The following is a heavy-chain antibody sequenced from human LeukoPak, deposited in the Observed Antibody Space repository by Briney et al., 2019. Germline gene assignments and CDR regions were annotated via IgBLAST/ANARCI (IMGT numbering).Heavy chain of an antibody. CDR2: IYTSGST. V-gene: IGHV4-61*02. CDR1: GGSISSGSYY. CDR3: ARESWGIVGATELDY. Sequence: PSETLSLTCTVSGGSISSGSYYWSWIRQPAGKGLEWIGRIYTSGSTNYNPSLKSRVTISVDTSKNQFSLKLSSVTAADTAVYYCARESWGIVGATELDYWGQGTLVTVSS. J-gene: IGHJ4*02. D-gene: IGHD1-26*01.